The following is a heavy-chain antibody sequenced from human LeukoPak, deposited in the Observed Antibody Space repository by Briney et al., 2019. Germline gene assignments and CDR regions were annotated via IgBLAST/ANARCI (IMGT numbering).Heavy chain of an antibody. V-gene: IGHV4-39*01. D-gene: IGHD3-10*01. CDR3: ARGPGEQGSYSEPFDY. Sequence: SETLSLTCTVSGGSISSSSYYWGWIRQPPGKGLEWIGSAFYSGKTYYNPSLKSRLSISVDTSNNQFSLKLTSVTAADTAVYYCARGPGEQGSYSEPFDYWGQGTLVTVSS. CDR2: AFYSGKT. CDR1: GGSISSSSYY. J-gene: IGHJ4*02.